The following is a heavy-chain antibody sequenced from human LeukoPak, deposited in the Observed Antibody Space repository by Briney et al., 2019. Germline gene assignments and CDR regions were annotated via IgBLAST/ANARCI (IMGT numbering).Heavy chain of an antibody. V-gene: IGHV3-74*01. Sequence: GGSLRLSCAASGFTFSSYWMHWVRQAPGKGLVLVSRINSDGTTTNYADSVKGRFTISRDNAKNTVYLQMNSLRAEDTAVYYCVSSLGGNDNWGQGTLVTVSS. CDR2: INSDGTTT. J-gene: IGHJ4*02. CDR3: VSSLGGNDN. CDR1: GFTFSSYW.